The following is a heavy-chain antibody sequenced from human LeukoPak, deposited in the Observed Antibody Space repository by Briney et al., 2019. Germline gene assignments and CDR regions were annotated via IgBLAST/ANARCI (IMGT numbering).Heavy chain of an antibody. CDR3: ARVRGSSEWFDP. J-gene: IGHJ5*02. CDR2: IYYSGST. CDR1: GGSISSGGYY. V-gene: IGHV4-31*03. Sequence: SETLSLTCTVSGGSISSGGYYWSWIRQHPGKGPEWIGYIYYSGSTYYNPSLKSRVTISVETSKNQFSLKLSSVTAADTAVYYCARVRGSSEWFDPWGQGTLVTVSS.